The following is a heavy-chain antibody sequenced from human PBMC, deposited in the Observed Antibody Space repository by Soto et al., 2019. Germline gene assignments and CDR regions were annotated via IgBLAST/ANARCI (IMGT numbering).Heavy chain of an antibody. CDR3: AKLGSGYYTGLYFDY. CDR1: GFSFGDYW. V-gene: IGHV3-7*03. D-gene: IGHD3-3*01. Sequence: GGSLRLSCAASGFSFGDYWMSWVRQAPGKGLEWVAHMKKDGSEKYYVDSVKGRFTVPRDNTKSSLYLQMSSLRAEDTAVYYCAKLGSGYYTGLYFDYWGQGTLVTVSS. J-gene: IGHJ4*02. CDR2: MKKDGSEK.